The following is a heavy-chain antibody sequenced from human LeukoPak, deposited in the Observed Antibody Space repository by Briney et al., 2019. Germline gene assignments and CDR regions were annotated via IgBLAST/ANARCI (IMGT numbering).Heavy chain of an antibody. CDR2: ISSSSSTI. V-gene: IGHV3-48*01. Sequence: GGSLRLSCAASGFTFSGYSMNWVRQAPGKGLEWVSYISSSSSTIYYADSVKGRFTISRDNAKNTLYLQMNSLRAEDTAVYYCAREVYSSGWYGGYFDYWGQGTLVTVSS. J-gene: IGHJ4*02. CDR1: GFTFSGYS. CDR3: AREVYSSGWYGGYFDY. D-gene: IGHD6-19*01.